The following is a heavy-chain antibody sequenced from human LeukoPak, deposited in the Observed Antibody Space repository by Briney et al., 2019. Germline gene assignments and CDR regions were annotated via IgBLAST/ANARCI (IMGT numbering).Heavy chain of an antibody. J-gene: IGHJ4*02. CDR3: ARHNYDSSGFLKY. CDR2: IYYSGST. D-gene: IGHD3-22*01. CDR1: GGSFSSSSYY. Sequence: PSETLSLTCTVSGGSFSSSSYYWGWIRQPPGKGLEWIGSIYYSGSTYYNPSLKSRVTISVDTSKNQFSLKLSSVTAADTAVYLCARHNYDSSGFLKYWGQGTLVTVSS. V-gene: IGHV4-39*01.